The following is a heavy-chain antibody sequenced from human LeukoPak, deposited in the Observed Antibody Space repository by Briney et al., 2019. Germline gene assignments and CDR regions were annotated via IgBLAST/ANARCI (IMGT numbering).Heavy chain of an antibody. V-gene: IGHV4-59*07. CDR1: GGPISSFY. CDR3: ARYSSSWYEVGYYYGMDV. J-gene: IGHJ6*02. Sequence: SDTLSLTCSVWGGPISSFYWSWTRQPPGKALEWIGYIYYSWSTNYNRSLKSRVTISVDTSKNQFSLKLSSVTAADTAVYYCARYSSSWYEVGYYYGMDVWGQGTTVIVSS. D-gene: IGHD6-13*01. CDR2: IYYSWST.